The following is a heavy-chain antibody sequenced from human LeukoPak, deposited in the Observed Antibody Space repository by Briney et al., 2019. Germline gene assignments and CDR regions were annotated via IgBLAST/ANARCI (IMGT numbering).Heavy chain of an antibody. V-gene: IGHV3-7*03. CDR1: GFTFSSYW. J-gene: IGHJ5*02. CDR3: ARDIGDCSSTSCYGRDNWFDP. Sequence: PGGSLRLSCAASGFTFSSYWMSWVRQAPGKGLEWVANIKQDGSEKYYVDSVKGRFTISRDNAKNSLYLQMNSLRAEDTAVYYCARDIGDCSSTSCYGRDNWFDPWGQGTLVTVSS. D-gene: IGHD2-2*01. CDR2: IKQDGSEK.